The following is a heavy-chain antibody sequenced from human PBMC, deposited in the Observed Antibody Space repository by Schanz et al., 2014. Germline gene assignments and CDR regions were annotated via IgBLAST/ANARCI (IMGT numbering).Heavy chain of an antibody. Sequence: EVQLLESGGGLVRPGGSLRLSCSASGFSFSSYSMNWVRQAPGKGLEWVSALSGSGGSTYYADSVKGRFTISRDNSENTLYLQMNSLSADDTAVFYCAKGMGYCSGGTCYDYYYYGLDVWGQGTTVTVSS. CDR3: AKGMGYCSGGTCYDYYYYGLDV. V-gene: IGHV3-23*01. CDR1: GFSFSSYS. D-gene: IGHD2-15*01. CDR2: LSGSGGST. J-gene: IGHJ6*02.